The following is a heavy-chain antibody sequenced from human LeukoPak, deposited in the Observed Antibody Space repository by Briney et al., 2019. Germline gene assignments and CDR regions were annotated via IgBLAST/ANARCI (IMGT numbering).Heavy chain of an antibody. CDR1: GGTFSSYA. J-gene: IGHJ4*02. Sequence: SVKVSCEASGGTFSSYAISWVRQAPGQGLEWMGGIIPIFGTANYAQKFQGRVTITADESTSTAYMELSSLRSEDTAVYYCARVGYYYDSSGYYPTAFDYWGQGTLVTVSS. V-gene: IGHV1-69*13. D-gene: IGHD3-22*01. CDR3: ARVGYYYDSSGYYPTAFDY. CDR2: IIPIFGTA.